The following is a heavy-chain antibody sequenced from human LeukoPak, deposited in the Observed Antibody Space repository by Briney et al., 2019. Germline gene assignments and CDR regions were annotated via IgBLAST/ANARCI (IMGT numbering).Heavy chain of an antibody. CDR3: ARDRMRWLQSADNLDY. CDR1: GGTFSSYA. Sequence: GASVKVSCKASGGTFSSYAISWVRQAPGQGLEWMGGIIPIFGTANYAQKFQGRVTITADKSTSTAYMELSRLRSDDTAVYYCARDRMRWLQSADNLDYWGQGTLVTVSS. D-gene: IGHD5-24*01. CDR2: IIPIFGTA. V-gene: IGHV1-69*06. J-gene: IGHJ4*02.